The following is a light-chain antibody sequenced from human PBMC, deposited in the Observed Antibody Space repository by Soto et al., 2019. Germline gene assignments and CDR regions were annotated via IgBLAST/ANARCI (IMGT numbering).Light chain of an antibody. CDR2: GAF. CDR1: QYITSTY. Sequence: SPGTLSLSPGERATLSCRASQYITSTYLAWYQQKPGQAPRLLIYGAFNRATGIPDRFSGNGSGTDFTLTISRLEPDDFAVYYCQQYGSSPPITFGHGTRLEIK. J-gene: IGKJ5*01. V-gene: IGKV3-20*01. CDR3: QQYGSSPPIT.